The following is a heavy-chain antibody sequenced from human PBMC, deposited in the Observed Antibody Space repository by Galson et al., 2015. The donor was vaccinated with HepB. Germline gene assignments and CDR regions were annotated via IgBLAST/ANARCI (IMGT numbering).Heavy chain of an antibody. CDR2: INTNNGDT. D-gene: IGHD2/OR15-2a*01. CDR1: GYTFTGYY. J-gene: IGHJ4*02. CDR3: ARAGSVVLRSDRRQGFDY. V-gene: IGHV1-2*04. Sequence: SVKVSCKASGYTFTGYYMFWVRQAPGQGLEWMGWINTNNGDTNYAQKFQGWATMTRDTSMSTAYMELSRLRSDDTAVYYCARAGSVVLRSDRRQGFDYWGQGTLVTVSS.